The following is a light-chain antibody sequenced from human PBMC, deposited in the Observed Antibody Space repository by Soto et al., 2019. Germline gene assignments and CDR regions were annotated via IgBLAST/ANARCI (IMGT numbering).Light chain of an antibody. CDR3: SSYAGSNNYV. CDR1: TSDVGGYNY. Sequence: QSVLTQPPSASGSPGQSVTISCTGTTSDVGGYNYVSWYQHHPGKPPKLMIYEVSKRPSGVPDRFSGSKCGNTAALTVSGLQAEYEGEYYCSSYAGSNNYVFGTGTQLTVL. J-gene: IGLJ1*01. V-gene: IGLV2-8*01. CDR2: EVS.